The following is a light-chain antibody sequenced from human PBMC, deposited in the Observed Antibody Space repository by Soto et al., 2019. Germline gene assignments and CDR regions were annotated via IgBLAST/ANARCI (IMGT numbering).Light chain of an antibody. J-gene: IGKJ5*01. V-gene: IGKV1-16*01. CDR1: QDINNL. CDR3: QHYDGYPQT. Sequence: DIQMTQSPSSLSASVGDRVTITCRASQDINNLLAWFQQKPGRAPKTLIFAASRLHSGIPSRFSGSGSGTTFTLTISSLQPEDLGTYYCQHYDGYPQTFGQGTRLEIK. CDR2: AAS.